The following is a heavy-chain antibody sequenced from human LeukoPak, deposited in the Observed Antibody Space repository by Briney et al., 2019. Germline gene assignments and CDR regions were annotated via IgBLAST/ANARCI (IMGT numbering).Heavy chain of an antibody. CDR2: ISGSGGST. Sequence: PGGSLRLSCAASGFTFSSYWMHWVRQAPGKGLEWVSAISGSGGSTYYADSVKGRFTISRDNSRNTLYLQMNSLRAVDTAVYYCAKFLKTHYYGMDVWGQGTTVTVSS. V-gene: IGHV3-23*01. CDR1: GFTFSSYW. J-gene: IGHJ6*02. CDR3: AKFLKTHYYGMDV.